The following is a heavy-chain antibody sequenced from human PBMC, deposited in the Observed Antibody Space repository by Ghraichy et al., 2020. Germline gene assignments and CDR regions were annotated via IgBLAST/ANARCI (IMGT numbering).Heavy chain of an antibody. Sequence: SCAISGDSVSSNGATWTWIRQSPSRGLEWLGRTYYKSKWYNDYALSVRGRITINPDTATNQFSLQLRSVTPEDTAVYYCARDRATLVRGVILSYYGMDVWGQGTTVIVSS. V-gene: IGHV6-1*01. CDR2: TYYKSKWYN. CDR1: GDSVSSNGAT. CDR3: ARDRATLVRGVILSYYGMDV. J-gene: IGHJ6*02. D-gene: IGHD3-10*01.